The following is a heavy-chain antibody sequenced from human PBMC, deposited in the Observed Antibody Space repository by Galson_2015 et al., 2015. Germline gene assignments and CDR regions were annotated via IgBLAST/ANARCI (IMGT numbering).Heavy chain of an antibody. J-gene: IGHJ5*02. Sequence: SVKVSCKASGYTFTRYGISWVRQAPGQGLEWMGCISAYNGNTNYAQKLQGRVTMTTDTSTSTAYMELRSLRSDDTAVYYCARAVRKAAMWISNGFDPWGQGTLVTVSS. V-gene: IGHV1-18*01. CDR3: ARAVRKAAMWISNGFDP. CDR1: GYTFTRYG. CDR2: ISAYNGNT. D-gene: IGHD2-2*01.